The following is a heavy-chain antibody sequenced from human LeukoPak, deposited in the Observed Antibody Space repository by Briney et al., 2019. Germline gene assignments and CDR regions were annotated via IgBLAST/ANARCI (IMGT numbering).Heavy chain of an antibody. CDR2: IYSGGST. Sequence: GGSLRLSCAASGFTVSSNYMSWVRQAPGKGLEWVSVIYSGGSTYYADSVKGRFTISRDNSKNTLYLQMNSLRAEDTAVYYCARGEYSSSSSYYYYYYMDVWGKGTTVTVSS. J-gene: IGHJ6*03. D-gene: IGHD6-6*01. V-gene: IGHV3-53*01. CDR3: ARGEYSSSSSYYYYYYMDV. CDR1: GFTVSSNY.